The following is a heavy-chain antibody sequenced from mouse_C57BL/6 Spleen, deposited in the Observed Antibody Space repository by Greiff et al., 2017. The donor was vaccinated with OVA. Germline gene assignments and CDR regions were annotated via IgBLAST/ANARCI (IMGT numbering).Heavy chain of an antibody. V-gene: IGHV1-26*01. CDR2: INPDNGGT. J-gene: IGHJ4*01. Sequence: EVQLQQSGPELVKPGASVKISCKASGYTFTDYYMNWVKQSHGKSLEWIGDINPDNGGTSYNQKFKGKATLTVDKSSSTAYMELRSLTSEDSAVYYCARGERMDYWGQGTSVTVSS. CDR1: GYTFTDYY. CDR3: ARGERMDY.